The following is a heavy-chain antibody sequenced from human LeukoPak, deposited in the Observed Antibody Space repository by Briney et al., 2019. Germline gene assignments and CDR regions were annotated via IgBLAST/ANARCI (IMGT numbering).Heavy chain of an antibody. J-gene: IGHJ4*02. CDR1: GYTFTYYY. CDR3: ARTRSYQRQTELED. CDR2: INPNSGGT. Sequence: GASVKVSCKTSGYTFTYYYMHWVRQAPGQVLEWMGWINPNSGGTNYAQRFQGRVTMTRDTSISTAYMELSRLRSDDTAVYYCARTRSYQRQTELEDWGQGTMVTVSS. D-gene: IGHD1-26*01. V-gene: IGHV1-2*02.